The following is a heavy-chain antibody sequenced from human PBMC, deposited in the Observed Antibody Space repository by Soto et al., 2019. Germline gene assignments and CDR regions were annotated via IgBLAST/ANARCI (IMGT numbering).Heavy chain of an antibody. Sequence: ASVKVSCKASGYTFTSYGISWVRQAPGQGLEWMGWISAYNGNTNYAQKLQGRVTMTTDTSTSTAYMELRSLRSDDTAVYYCARERGYDILTGSPLIYYYYGMDVWGQGTTVTVSS. V-gene: IGHV1-18*01. CDR3: ARERGYDILTGSPLIYYYYGMDV. J-gene: IGHJ6*02. CDR1: GYTFTSYG. D-gene: IGHD3-9*01. CDR2: ISAYNGNT.